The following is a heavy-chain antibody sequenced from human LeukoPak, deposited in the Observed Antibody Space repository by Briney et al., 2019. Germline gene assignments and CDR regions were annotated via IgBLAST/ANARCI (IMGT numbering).Heavy chain of an antibody. CDR3: AGPYYYGSGSYGSFGY. CDR1: GFTVSSNY. Sequence: PGGSLRLSCAASGFTVSSNYMSWVRQAPGKGLEWVSVIYSGGSTYYADSVKGRFTISRDNSKNTLYLQMNSLRAEDTAVYYCAGPYYYGSGSYGSFGYWGQGTLVTVSS. CDR2: IYSGGST. V-gene: IGHV3-66*04. J-gene: IGHJ4*02. D-gene: IGHD3-10*01.